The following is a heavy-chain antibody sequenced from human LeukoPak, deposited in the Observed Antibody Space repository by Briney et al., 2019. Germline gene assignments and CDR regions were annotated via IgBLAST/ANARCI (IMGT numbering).Heavy chain of an antibody. CDR3: ARGTSFPP. D-gene: IGHD3-16*02. Sequence: SETLSLTCAVYGGSFSGYYWSWIRQPPGKGLEWIGEINHSGSTNYNPSLKSRVTISVDTSKNQFSLKLSSVTAADTAVYYCARGTSFPPWGQGTLVTVSS. V-gene: IGHV4-34*01. CDR2: INHSGST. J-gene: IGHJ5*02. CDR1: GGSFSGYY.